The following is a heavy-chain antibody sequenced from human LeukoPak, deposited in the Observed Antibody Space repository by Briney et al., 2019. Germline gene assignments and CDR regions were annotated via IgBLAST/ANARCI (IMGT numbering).Heavy chain of an antibody. CDR1: GYTFTGYY. V-gene: IGHV1-2*02. CDR2: INPNRGGT. D-gene: IGHD4-17*01. Sequence: ASVKVSCKASGYTFTGYYMHWVRQAPGQGLEWMGWINPNRGGTNYAQKFQGRVTMTRDTSISTAYMELSRLRSDDTAVYYCARTGRLRFTGGFDIWGQGTMVTVSS. CDR3: ARTGRLRFTGGFDI. J-gene: IGHJ3*02.